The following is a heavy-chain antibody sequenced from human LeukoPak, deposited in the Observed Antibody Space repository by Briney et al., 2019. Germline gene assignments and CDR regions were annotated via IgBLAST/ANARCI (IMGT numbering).Heavy chain of an antibody. CDR2: VYTNERT. V-gene: IGHV4-4*07. J-gene: IGHJ5*01. Sequence: SETLSLTCTVSGGSISGYYWSWIRQPAGKGLEWIGRVYTNERTKYNPSLKSRLTMSVDTSSNQVFLRLTSVSAADTAVYYCARDVGFPARFDSWGQGILVTVSS. CDR1: GGSISGYY. CDR3: ARDVGFPARFDS. D-gene: IGHD1-26*01.